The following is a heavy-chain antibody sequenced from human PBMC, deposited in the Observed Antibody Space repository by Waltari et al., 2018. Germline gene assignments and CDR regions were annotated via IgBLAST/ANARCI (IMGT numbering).Heavy chain of an antibody. CDR3: AKDLRIGGSSGWYDFDY. D-gene: IGHD6-19*01. V-gene: IGHV3-30*02. Sequence: QVRRVGLGGAGVQPGGPLSPPCQASGSPCCSYASPGFRRPPGKGLEWVAFIRYDGSNKYYADSVKGRFTISRDNSKNTLYLQMNSLRAEDTAVYYCAKDLRIGGSSGWYDFDYWGQGTLVTVSS. CDR1: GSPCCSYA. CDR2: IRYDGSNK. J-gene: IGHJ4*02.